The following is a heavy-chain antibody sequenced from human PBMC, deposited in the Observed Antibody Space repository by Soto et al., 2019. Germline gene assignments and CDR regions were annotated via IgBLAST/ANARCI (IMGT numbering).Heavy chain of an antibody. CDR1: GFTFDNYA. Sequence: EVQLVESGGDLVQPGRSLRLACAASGFTFDNYAMHWVRQLPGKGLEWVSGISWSGGDKAYAASVKGRCSISRDNATKSLYLHIDSLRLADTAVYYCVKDSYYDILTGFSYFDYWGRGTPVTVSS. CDR3: VKDSYYDILTGFSYFDY. J-gene: IGHJ4*02. CDR2: ISWSGGDK. D-gene: IGHD3-9*01. V-gene: IGHV3-9*01.